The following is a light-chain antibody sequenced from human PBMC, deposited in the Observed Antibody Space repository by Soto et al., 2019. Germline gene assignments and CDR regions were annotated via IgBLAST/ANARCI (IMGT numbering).Light chain of an antibody. V-gene: IGKV2-30*02. CDR3: LQGALWPYT. J-gene: IGKJ2*01. Sequence: DIVMTQSPLSLPVTLGQPASISCRSSQSTVHSDGITYLNWFQQRPGQYARRLIYKVSNRDSGVPDRFRGSGSGPGLTLEISRVEAEDVGVYSCLQGALWPYTFGQGTKLEI. CDR1: QSTVHSDGITY. CDR2: KVS.